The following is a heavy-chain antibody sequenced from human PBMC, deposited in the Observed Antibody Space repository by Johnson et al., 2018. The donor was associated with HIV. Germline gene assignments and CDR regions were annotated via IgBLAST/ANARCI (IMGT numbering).Heavy chain of an antibody. Sequence: EVQLVESGGGLVKPGGSLRLSCAASGFTFSNAWMSWVRQAPGKGLEWVGRIKSKIDGGTTDYAAPVKGRFSISRDDAKNTLYLQMNCLETEDTAVYYCTAPIVGAIDAFDIWGQGTKVTVSS. CDR1: GFTFSNAW. D-gene: IGHD1-26*01. V-gene: IGHV3-15*01. J-gene: IGHJ3*02. CDR3: TAPIVGAIDAFDI. CDR2: IKSKIDGGTT.